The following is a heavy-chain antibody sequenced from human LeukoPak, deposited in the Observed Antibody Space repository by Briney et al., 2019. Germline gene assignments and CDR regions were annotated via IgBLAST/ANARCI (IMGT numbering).Heavy chain of an antibody. CDR1: GGTFSSYA. J-gene: IGHJ4*02. V-gene: IGHV1-18*01. CDR3: ARDRSNSDY. Sequence: GSSVKVSCKASGGTFSSYAISWVRQAPGQGLEWMGWIRAFNGDTNYAQKFQGRVTMTTDASTSTVYMELRSLRSDDTALYYCARDRSNSDYWGQGTLVTVSS. CDR2: IRAFNGDT. D-gene: IGHD5-24*01.